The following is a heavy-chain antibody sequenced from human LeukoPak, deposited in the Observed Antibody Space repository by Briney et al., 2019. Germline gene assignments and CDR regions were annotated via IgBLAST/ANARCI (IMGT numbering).Heavy chain of an antibody. V-gene: IGHV4-59*12. D-gene: IGHD6-19*01. CDR1: GGSISSYY. Sequence: SETLSLTCTVSGGSISSYYWSWIRQPPGKGLEWIGYIYYSGTTNYNPSLKSRVTISVDTSKNQFSLKLSSVTAADTAVYYCARNSRAVAGVSDYWGQGTLVTVSS. J-gene: IGHJ4*02. CDR2: IYYSGTT. CDR3: ARNSRAVAGVSDY.